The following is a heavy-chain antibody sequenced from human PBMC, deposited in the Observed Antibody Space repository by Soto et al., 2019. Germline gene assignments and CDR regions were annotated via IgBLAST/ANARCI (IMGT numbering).Heavy chain of an antibody. V-gene: IGHV1-8*02. CDR1: GYTFTSYD. CDR2: MNPNSGNT. J-gene: IGHJ6*03. D-gene: IGHD2-15*01. CDR3: ARGRYYCSGGSCLYYYYYYMDG. Sequence: GASVKVSCKASGYTFTSYDINWVRQATGQGLEWMGWMNPNSGNTGYAQKFQGRVTMTRNTSISTAYMELSSLRSEDTAVYYCARGRYYCSGGSCLYYYYYYMDGWGKGITVTVSS.